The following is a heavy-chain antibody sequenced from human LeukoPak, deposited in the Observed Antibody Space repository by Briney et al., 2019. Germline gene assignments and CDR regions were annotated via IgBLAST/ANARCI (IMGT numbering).Heavy chain of an antibody. V-gene: IGHV3-21*01. CDR3: ARSLAFCGGDCCSLDY. J-gene: IGHJ4*02. CDR2: ITSSSSYI. D-gene: IGHD2-21*02. CDR1: GFTFSNYA. Sequence: PGGSLRLSCAASGFTFSNYAMNWVRQAPGKGLEWVSSITSSSSYIYYADSVRGRFTISRDNAKDSLYLQMNSLRAEDTAMYYCARSLAFCGGDCCSLDYWGQGTLVTVSS.